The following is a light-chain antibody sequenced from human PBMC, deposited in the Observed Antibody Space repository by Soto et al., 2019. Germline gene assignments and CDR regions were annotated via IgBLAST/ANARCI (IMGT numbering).Light chain of an antibody. Sequence: IVVTQSPDSLSVSLGETATINCRSSQSVLFSTNNKNYFAWYQQKPGQPPKLIIYWASTRESGVPDRSSGSGSGTDLALTITSLQAEDVAVDYCQQYYGTPLTCXGVTKVDIK. CDR2: WAS. CDR3: QQYYGTPLT. V-gene: IGKV4-1*01. J-gene: IGKJ4*01. CDR1: QSVLFSTNNKNY.